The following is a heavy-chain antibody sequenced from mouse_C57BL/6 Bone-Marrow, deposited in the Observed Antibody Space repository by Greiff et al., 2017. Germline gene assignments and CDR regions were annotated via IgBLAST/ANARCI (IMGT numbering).Heavy chain of an antibody. CDR1: GYTFTSYG. J-gene: IGHJ4*01. CDR2: IYPNSGST. CDR3: ARDDYNAMDY. Sequence: VKLQESGAELARPGASVKLSCKASGYTFTSYGISWVKQRTGQGLEWIGEIYPNSGSTNYNEKFKSKATLTVDKSSSTAYMQLSSLTSEDSAVYYCARDDYNAMDYWGQGTSVTVSS. V-gene: IGHV1-81*01.